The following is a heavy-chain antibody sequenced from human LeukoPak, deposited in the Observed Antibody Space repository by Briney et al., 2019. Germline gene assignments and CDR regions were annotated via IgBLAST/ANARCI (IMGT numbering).Heavy chain of an antibody. D-gene: IGHD1-26*01. J-gene: IGHJ4*02. CDR1: GYAFTVYY. Sequence: ASVKVSCKASGYAFTVYYMHWVRQAPGQGLEWMGRINSNSGGTNFAQNFQGRVTMTRDTSISTVYMELSRLRSDDTAVYYCASGGSYSFSGVDYFDYWGQGTLVTVSS. V-gene: IGHV1-2*06. CDR2: INSNSGGT. CDR3: ASGGSYSFSGVDYFDY.